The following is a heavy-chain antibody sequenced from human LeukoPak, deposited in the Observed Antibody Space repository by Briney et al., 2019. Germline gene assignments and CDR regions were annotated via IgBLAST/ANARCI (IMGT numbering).Heavy chain of an antibody. V-gene: IGHV3-74*01. J-gene: IGHJ4*02. CDR2: INGYGSIT. CDR1: GXTFETYW. D-gene: IGHD4-17*01. Sequence: PGGSXXLSXAASGXTFETYWMHWVGQAPGKGXXGXSCINGYGSITNYADSVKGRFTISRDNAKNTLYLQMNSLRVEDTAVYYCARDDPTVTTGPPVGSWGQGTLVTVSS. CDR3: ARDDPTVTTGPPVGS.